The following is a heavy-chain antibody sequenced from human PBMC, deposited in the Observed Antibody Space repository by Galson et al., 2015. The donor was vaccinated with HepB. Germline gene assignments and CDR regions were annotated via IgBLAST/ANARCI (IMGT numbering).Heavy chain of an antibody. CDR3: AKDEGYYYGSGSWLRRYVYFDY. Sequence: SLRLSCAASGFTFSSYAMSWVRQAPGKGLEWVSAISGSGGSTYYADSVKGRFTISRDNSKNTLYLQMNSLRAEDTAVYYCAKDEGYYYGSGSWLRRYVYFDYWGQGTLVTVSS. CDR1: GFTFSSYA. V-gene: IGHV3-23*01. D-gene: IGHD3-10*01. CDR2: ISGSGGST. J-gene: IGHJ4*02.